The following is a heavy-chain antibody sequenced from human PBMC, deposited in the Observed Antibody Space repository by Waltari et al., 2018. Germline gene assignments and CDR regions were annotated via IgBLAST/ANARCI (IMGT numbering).Heavy chain of an antibody. CDR1: GGSISSYY. CDR2: IYYSGRT. J-gene: IGHJ6*02. D-gene: IGHD3-3*01. V-gene: IGHV4-59*01. CDR3: ARATIFGVVPPYYYYGMDV. Sequence: QVQLQESGPGLVKPSETLSLTCTVSGGSISSYYWSWIRQPPGKGLEWIGYIYYSGRTNYNPSLKSRVTISVDTSKNQFSLKLSSVTAADTAVYYCARATIFGVVPPYYYYGMDVWGQGTTVTVSS.